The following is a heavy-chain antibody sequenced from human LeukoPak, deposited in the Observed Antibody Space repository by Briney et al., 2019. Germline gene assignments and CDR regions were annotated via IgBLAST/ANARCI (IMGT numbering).Heavy chain of an antibody. J-gene: IGHJ4*02. CDR2: IRSSSSTI. CDR1: GFTFSSYS. D-gene: IGHD5-18*01. V-gene: IGHV3-48*02. Sequence: PGGSLRLSCAASGFTFSSYSMNWVRQAPGKGLEWVSYIRSSSSTIYYADSVKGRFTISRDNAKNSLYLQMNSLGDEDAAVYYCARDGIQLWTGAFDYWGQGTLVTVSS. CDR3: ARDGIQLWTGAFDY.